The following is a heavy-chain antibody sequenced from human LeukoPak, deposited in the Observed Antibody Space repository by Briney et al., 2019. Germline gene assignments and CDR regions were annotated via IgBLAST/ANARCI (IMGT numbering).Heavy chain of an antibody. V-gene: IGHV3-23*01. J-gene: IGHJ3*02. CDR3: ARDSRYSSHPDAFDI. CDR1: GFTLSSYE. D-gene: IGHD6-13*01. Sequence: GGSLRLSCIVSGFTLSSYEMSWIRQAPGKGLEWVASIEYSGGSAYYADSVKGRFSISREDSKNTLYLQMNSLRAEDTAVYYCARDSRYSSHPDAFDIWGQGTMVTVSS. CDR2: IEYSGGSA.